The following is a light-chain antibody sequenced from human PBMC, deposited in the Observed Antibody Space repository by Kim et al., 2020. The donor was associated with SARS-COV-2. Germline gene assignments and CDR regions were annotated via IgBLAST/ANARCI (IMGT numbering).Light chain of an antibody. Sequence: EIVLTQSPGTLSLSPGERATLSCRASQSVSSNSLAWYQQKPGQAPRLLIYGASSRATGIPDRFSGSGSGTDFTLSISRLEPEDFAVYHCQQYGSLPLTFGGGTKLEI. CDR1: QSVSSNS. J-gene: IGKJ4*01. V-gene: IGKV3-20*01. CDR3: QQYGSLPLT. CDR2: GAS.